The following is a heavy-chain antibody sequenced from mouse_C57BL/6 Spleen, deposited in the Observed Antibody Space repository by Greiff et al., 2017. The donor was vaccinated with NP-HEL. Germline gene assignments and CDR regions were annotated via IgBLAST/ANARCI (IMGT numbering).Heavy chain of an antibody. J-gene: IGHJ3*01. Sequence: QVQLQQPGAELVRPGSSVKLSCKASGYTFTSYWMDWVKQRPGQGLEWIGNIYPSDSETHYNQKFKDKATLTVDKSSSTAYMQLSSLTSEDSAVYYCARPMVRTGGPWFAYWGQGTLVTVSA. CDR1: GYTFTSYW. V-gene: IGHV1-61*01. CDR2: IYPSDSET. D-gene: IGHD2-2*01. CDR3: ARPMVRTGGPWFAY.